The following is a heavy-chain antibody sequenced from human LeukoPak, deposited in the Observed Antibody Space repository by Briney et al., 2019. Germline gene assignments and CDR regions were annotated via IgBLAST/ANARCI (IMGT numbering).Heavy chain of an antibody. CDR3: ARGILSPRSVAFDV. V-gene: IGHV3-30-3*01. J-gene: IGHJ3*01. Sequence: AGGSLRLSCAASGFTFSTYAMSWVRQAPGKGLEWVALISSDGTTKYNADSVEGRFTISRDTSMDTLYLQMNSLRVDDTSVYYCARGILSPRSVAFDVWGQGTMVTVSS. CDR2: ISSDGTTK. D-gene: IGHD3-3*01. CDR1: GFTFSTYA.